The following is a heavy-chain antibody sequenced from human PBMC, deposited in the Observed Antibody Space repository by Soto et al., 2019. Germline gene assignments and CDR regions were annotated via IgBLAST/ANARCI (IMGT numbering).Heavy chain of an antibody. V-gene: IGHV4-31*03. Sequence: QVQLQESGPGLVKPSQTLSLTCTVSGGSISSGGYYWSWIRQHPGKGLEWIGYIYFSGSTYYNPSLKDRFTISVDTSKNQFSLKLNSVTAADTAVYYCARSPYIQLWSYPSDYWGQGTLGTVSS. D-gene: IGHD5-18*01. CDR2: IYFSGST. J-gene: IGHJ4*02. CDR1: GGSISSGGYY. CDR3: ARSPYIQLWSYPSDY.